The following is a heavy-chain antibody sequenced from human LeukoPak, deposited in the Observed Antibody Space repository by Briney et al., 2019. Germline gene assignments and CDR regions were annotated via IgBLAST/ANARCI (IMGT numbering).Heavy chain of an antibody. CDR3: TRSTKVVSRTFDY. Sequence: SVKVSCKASGGTFSTYAINWVRQAPGQGLEWMGGNIPVYGIANYAQKLQGRVTITADESTSTAYMELSSLTSEDTAVYYCTRSTKVVSRTFDYWGQGTLVTVSS. J-gene: IGHJ4*02. V-gene: IGHV1-69*13. CDR2: NIPVYGIA. D-gene: IGHD2-15*01. CDR1: GGTFSTYA.